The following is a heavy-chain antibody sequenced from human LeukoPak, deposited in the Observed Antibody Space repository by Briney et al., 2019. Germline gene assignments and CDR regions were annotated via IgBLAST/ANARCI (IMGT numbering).Heavy chain of an antibody. CDR2: ISTSGSTI. D-gene: IGHD7-27*01. CDR1: GFRFTDYF. J-gene: IGHJ6*02. V-gene: IGHV3-11*01. CDR3: ARTGDSYGMDV. Sequence: GGSLRLSCAASGFRFTDYFMSWIRQAPGKGLEWLSYISTSGSTIYYADSVKGRFTISRDNAKNSLFLQMNSLRAEDTAVYYCARTGDSYGMDVWGQGTTVTVSS.